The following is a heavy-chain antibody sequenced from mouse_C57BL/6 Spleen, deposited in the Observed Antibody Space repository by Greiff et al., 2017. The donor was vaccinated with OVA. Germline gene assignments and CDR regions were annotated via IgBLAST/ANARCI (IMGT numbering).Heavy chain of an antibody. CDR2: INPSSGYT. J-gene: IGHJ2*01. CDR1: GYTFTSYW. V-gene: IGHV1-7*01. Sequence: VQLQQSGAELAKPGASVKLSCKASGYTFTSYWMHWVKQRPGQGLEWIGYINPSSGYTKYNQKFKDKATLTADKSSSTAYMQLSSLTYEDAAVYYCARSNQVDSSGPYFDYWGQGTTLTVSS. CDR3: ARSNQVDSSGPYFDY. D-gene: IGHD3-2*02.